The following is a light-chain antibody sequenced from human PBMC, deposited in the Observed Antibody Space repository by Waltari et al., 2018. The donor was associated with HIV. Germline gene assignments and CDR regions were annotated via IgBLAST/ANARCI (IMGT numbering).Light chain of an antibody. CDR1: QSVPRSH. CDR3: HQYGGTPRT. CDR2: DAS. V-gene: IGKV3-20*01. Sequence: EIVLTQSPGTLSLSPGERATLSCRASQSVPRSHLAWYQQRPGQAPRLLISDASKRATGIPDRFSGSGSGTDFTLTVSRLEPEDFAVYYCHQYGGTPRTFGQGTKLEIK. J-gene: IGKJ2*01.